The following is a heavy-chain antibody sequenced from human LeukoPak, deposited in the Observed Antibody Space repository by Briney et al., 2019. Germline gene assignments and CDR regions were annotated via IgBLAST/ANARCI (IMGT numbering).Heavy chain of an antibody. D-gene: IGHD2-21*02. Sequence: PGGSLRLSCAASGFTVSSNYMSWVRQAPGKGLEWVSVIYSGGSTYYADSVKGRFTISRHNSKNTLYLQMNSLRAEDTALYYCARATYCGGDCYPRTRDAFDIWGQGTMVTVSS. CDR3: ARATYCGGDCYPRTRDAFDI. CDR2: IYSGGST. V-gene: IGHV3-53*04. CDR1: GFTVSSNY. J-gene: IGHJ3*02.